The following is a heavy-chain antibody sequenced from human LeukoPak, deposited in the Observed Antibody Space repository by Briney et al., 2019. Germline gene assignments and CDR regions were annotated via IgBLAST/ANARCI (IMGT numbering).Heavy chain of an antibody. Sequence: ASETLSLTCTVSGGSISSYYWSWIRQPPGKGLEWIGYIYYSGSTNYSPSLKSRVTMSVDTSKNQFSLNLRSVTAADTAVYYCARVGPDITSWHYWGQGTLVTVSS. V-gene: IGHV4-59*12. CDR1: GGSISSYY. J-gene: IGHJ4*02. CDR2: IYYSGST. D-gene: IGHD2-2*01. CDR3: ARVGPDITSWHY.